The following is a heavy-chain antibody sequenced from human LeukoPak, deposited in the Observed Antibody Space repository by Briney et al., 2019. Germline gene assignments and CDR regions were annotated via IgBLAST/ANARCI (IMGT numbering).Heavy chain of an antibody. CDR1: GFTFSSSL. CDR3: AREKWELDY. J-gene: IGHJ4*02. V-gene: IGHV3-7*03. Sequence: GGSLRLSCAASGFTFSSSLMTWVRQAPGKGLEWVANIHQDGSQKYYVDSVKGRFTISRDNAKNLLYLQMNSLRAEDTALYYCAREKWELDYWGQGTLVTVSS. CDR2: IHQDGSQK. D-gene: IGHD1-26*01.